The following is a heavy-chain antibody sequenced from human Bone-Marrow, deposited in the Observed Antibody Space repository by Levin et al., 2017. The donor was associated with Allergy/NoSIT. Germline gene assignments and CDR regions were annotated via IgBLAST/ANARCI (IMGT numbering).Heavy chain of an antibody. CDR1: GFIFPNYW. CDR2: IRQDGNQK. CDR3: ARLMVRGGVDWFDP. Sequence: GESLKISCRASGFIFPNYWMSWVRQAPGKGLEWVANIRQDGNQKYYVDSVEGRFTISRDNANDSLYLHMHSLRAEDTAVYYCARLMVRGGVDWFDPWGQGTLLTVSS. V-gene: IGHV3-7*01. D-gene: IGHD3-10*01. J-gene: IGHJ5*02.